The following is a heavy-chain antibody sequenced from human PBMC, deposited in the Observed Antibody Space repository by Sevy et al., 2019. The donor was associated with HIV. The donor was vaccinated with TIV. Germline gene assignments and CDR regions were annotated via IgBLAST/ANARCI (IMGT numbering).Heavy chain of an antibody. CDR3: ARERTRWQQLVEYYLGMDV. CDR1: GYTFNTYG. V-gene: IGHV1-18*01. Sequence: ASVKVSCKASGYTFNTYGISWVRQAPGQGLEWMGWISSYYGNTNFAQKFQGRVTMTTDTITNTAYMELTILRSDDTAVYYCARERTRWQQLVEYYLGMDVWGQGTPVTVSS. CDR2: ISSYYGNT. D-gene: IGHD6-13*01. J-gene: IGHJ6*02.